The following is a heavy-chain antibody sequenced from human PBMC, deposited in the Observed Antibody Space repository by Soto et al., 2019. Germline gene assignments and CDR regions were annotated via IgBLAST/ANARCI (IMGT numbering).Heavy chain of an antibody. D-gene: IGHD3-3*01. J-gene: IGHJ6*02. CDR1: GGSVSSGSYY. V-gene: IGHV4-61*01. CDR2: IYYSGNT. Sequence: SETLSLTCTVSGGSVSSGSYYWNWIRQPPGKGLEYIGYIYYSGNTNYNPSLKSRVTISVDTSKNQFSPKLSSVTAADTAVYYCARRGVWSGYTYGMDVWGQGTTVTVSS. CDR3: ARRGVWSGYTYGMDV.